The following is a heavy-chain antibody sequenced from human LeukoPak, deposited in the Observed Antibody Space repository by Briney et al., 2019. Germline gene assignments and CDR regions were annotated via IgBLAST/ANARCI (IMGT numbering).Heavy chain of an antibody. CDR3: ARGIPQYYYDSSGYYGSDY. V-gene: IGHV1-2*02. CDR2: INPNSGGT. CDR1: GYTFTGYY. Sequence: ASVKVSCKASGYTFTGYYMHWVRQAPGQGLEWMGWINPNSGGTNYAQKFQGRVTMTRDTSISTAYMELSRLRSDDTAVYYCARGIPQYYYDSSGYYGSDYWGQGTLVTVSS. D-gene: IGHD3-22*01. J-gene: IGHJ4*02.